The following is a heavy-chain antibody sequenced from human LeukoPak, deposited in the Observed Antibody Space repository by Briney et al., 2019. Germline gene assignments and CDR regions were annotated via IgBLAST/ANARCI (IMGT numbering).Heavy chain of an antibody. Sequence: ASVKVSCKASGYTFTSYDINWVRQAPGQGLEWMGWINPNSGGTNYAQKFQGRVTMTRDTSISTAYMELSRLRSDDTAVYYCARGPVFYYMDVWGKGTTVTISS. V-gene: IGHV1-2*02. CDR3: ARGPVFYYMDV. CDR1: GYTFTSYD. D-gene: IGHD1-14*01. CDR2: INPNSGGT. J-gene: IGHJ6*03.